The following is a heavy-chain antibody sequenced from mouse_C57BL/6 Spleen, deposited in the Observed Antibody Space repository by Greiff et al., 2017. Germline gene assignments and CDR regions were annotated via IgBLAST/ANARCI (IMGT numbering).Heavy chain of an antibody. J-gene: IGHJ3*01. CDR1: GFTFSSYG. Sequence: DVMLVESGGDFVKPGGSLKLSCAASGFTFSSYGMSWVRQTPDKRLEWVATISSGGSYTYYPDSVKGRFTISRDNAKNTLYLKMSSLESEDAAMYYCARHFGYWGQGTLVTVSA. CDR2: ISSGGSYT. CDR3: ARHFGY. V-gene: IGHV5-6*02.